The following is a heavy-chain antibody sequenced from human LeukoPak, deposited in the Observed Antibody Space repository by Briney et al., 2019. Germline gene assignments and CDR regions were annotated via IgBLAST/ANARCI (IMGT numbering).Heavy chain of an antibody. D-gene: IGHD4-17*01. Sequence: GGSLRLSCAASGFTFSSYAMSWVRQAPGKGLEWVSAISGSGGSTYYADSVKGRFTISRDNSKNTLYLQMNSLRAEDTAVYYCAKNLIYADYGVNYYYGMDVWGQGTTVTVSS. CDR2: ISGSGGST. CDR1: GFTFSSYA. J-gene: IGHJ6*02. V-gene: IGHV3-23*01. CDR3: AKNLIYADYGVNYYYGMDV.